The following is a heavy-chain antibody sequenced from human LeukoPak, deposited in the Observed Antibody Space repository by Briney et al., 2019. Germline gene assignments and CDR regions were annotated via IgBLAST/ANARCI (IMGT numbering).Heavy chain of an antibody. CDR2: ISYDGSNK. CDR1: GFTFSSYA. Sequence: GGSLRLSCAASGFTFSSYAMHWVRQAPGKGLEWVAVISYDGSNKYYADSVKGRFTISRDNSKNTPYLQMNSLRAEDTAVYYCARYSSSSVYWGQGTLVTVSS. D-gene: IGHD6-6*01. CDR3: ARYSSSSVY. J-gene: IGHJ4*02. V-gene: IGHV3-30-3*01.